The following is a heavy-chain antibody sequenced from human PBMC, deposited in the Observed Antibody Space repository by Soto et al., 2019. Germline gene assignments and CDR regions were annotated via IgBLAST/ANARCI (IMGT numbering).Heavy chain of an antibody. V-gene: IGHV1-69*06. CDR2: IIPIFGTA. Sequence: ASVKVSCKSSGGTFSSYAISWVRQAPGQGLEWMGGIIPIFGTANYAQKFQGRVTITADKSTSTAYMELSSLRSEDTAVYYCANGDWNPDYWGQGTLVTVSS. D-gene: IGHD1-1*01. CDR1: GGTFSSYA. J-gene: IGHJ4*02. CDR3: ANGDWNPDY.